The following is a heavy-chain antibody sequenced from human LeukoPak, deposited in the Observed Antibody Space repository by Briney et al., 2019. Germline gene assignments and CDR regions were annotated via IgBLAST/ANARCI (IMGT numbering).Heavy chain of an antibody. V-gene: IGHV1-2*02. CDR3: ARVYDILTGSSDWFDP. Sequence: ASVKVSCKTSGYTFTGYYMHWVRQAPGQGLEWMGWMNPNSGGTNYAQKFQGRVTMTRDTSISTAYMELSRLRSDDTAIYYRARVYDILTGSSDWFDPWGQGTLVTVSS. D-gene: IGHD3-9*01. CDR2: MNPNSGGT. CDR1: GYTFTGYY. J-gene: IGHJ5*02.